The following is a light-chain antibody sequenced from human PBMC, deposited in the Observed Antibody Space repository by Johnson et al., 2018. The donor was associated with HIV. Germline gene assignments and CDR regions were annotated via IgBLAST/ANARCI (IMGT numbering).Light chain of an antibody. CDR2: DNN. Sequence: QLVLTQPPSVSAAPGQKVTISCSGSSSNIGNNYVSWYQQVPGTAPKLLIFDNNKRPSGIPDRFSASESGTSATLGITGLQTGDEADYYCGTWDSSLSAAFGTGTKVTVL. J-gene: IGLJ1*01. CDR3: GTWDSSLSAA. CDR1: SSNIGNNY. V-gene: IGLV1-51*01.